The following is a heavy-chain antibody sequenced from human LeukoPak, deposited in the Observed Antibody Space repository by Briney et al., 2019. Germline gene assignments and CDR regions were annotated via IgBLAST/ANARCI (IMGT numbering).Heavy chain of an antibody. CDR3: AREKDIVVVPAAMLDYYGMDV. V-gene: IGHV1-69*04. CDR2: IIPILGIA. Sequence: ASVKVSCTASGGTFSSYAISWVRQAPGQGLEWMGRIIPILGIANYAQKFQGRVTITADKSTSTAYMELSSLRSEDTAVYYCAREKDIVVVPAAMLDYYGMDVWGQGTTVTVSS. D-gene: IGHD2-2*01. J-gene: IGHJ6*02. CDR1: GGTFSSYA.